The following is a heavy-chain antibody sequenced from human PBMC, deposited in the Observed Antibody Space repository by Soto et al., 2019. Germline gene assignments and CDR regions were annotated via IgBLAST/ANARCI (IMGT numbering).Heavy chain of an antibody. Sequence: SETLSLTCTVSGGSVSSGSYYWSWIRQPPGKGLEWIGYIYYSGSTNYNPSLKSRVTISVDTSKNQFSLKLSSVTAADTAVYYCVGAKLGAFDIWGQGTMVTVSS. J-gene: IGHJ3*02. CDR2: IYYSGST. D-gene: IGHD7-27*01. CDR3: VGAKLGAFDI. CDR1: GGSVSSGSYY. V-gene: IGHV4-61*01.